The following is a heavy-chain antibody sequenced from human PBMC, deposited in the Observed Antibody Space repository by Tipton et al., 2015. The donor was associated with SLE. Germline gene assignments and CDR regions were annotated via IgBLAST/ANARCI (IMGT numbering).Heavy chain of an antibody. J-gene: IGHJ3*02. V-gene: IGHV4-39*07. CDR2: IYYSGTT. D-gene: IGHD5-18*01. CDR1: GGSISSSSSS. CDR3: ASSGYAYGYGAGGAFDI. Sequence: GLVKPSETLSLTCAVSGGSISSSSSSWGWIRQPPGKGLEWIGNIYYSGTTNYNPSLSSRVTLSVDTSKSHFSLRLTSVTPADSAVYYCASSGYAYGYGAGGAFDIWGQGAVVTVSS.